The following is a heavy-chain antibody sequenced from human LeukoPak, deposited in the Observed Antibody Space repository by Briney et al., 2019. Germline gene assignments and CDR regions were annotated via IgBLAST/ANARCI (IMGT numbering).Heavy chain of an antibody. J-gene: IGHJ4*02. CDR1: GGSFSGYY. Sequence: SETLSLTCAVYGGSFSGYYWSWIRQPPGKGLEWIGEINHSGRTNYNPSLKSRVTISVDASKNQFSLKLSSVTAADTAVYYCARAYSDSLDYWGQGTLVTVSS. V-gene: IGHV4-34*01. CDR2: INHSGRT. CDR3: ARAYSDSLDY. D-gene: IGHD4-11*01.